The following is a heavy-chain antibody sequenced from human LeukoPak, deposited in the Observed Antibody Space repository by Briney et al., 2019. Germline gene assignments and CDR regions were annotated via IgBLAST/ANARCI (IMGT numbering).Heavy chain of an antibody. CDR1: EFTVSSNY. J-gene: IGHJ4*02. CDR3: ARGTFSAWYSDY. Sequence: GGSLRLSCSASEFTVSSNYMSWVRQAPGKGLEWVSVIYSGGSTYYADSVKGRFTISRDNSKNTLYLQMNSLRAEDTAVYYCARGTFSAWYSDYWGQGTLVTVSS. CDR2: IYSGGST. V-gene: IGHV3-53*01. D-gene: IGHD2/OR15-2a*01.